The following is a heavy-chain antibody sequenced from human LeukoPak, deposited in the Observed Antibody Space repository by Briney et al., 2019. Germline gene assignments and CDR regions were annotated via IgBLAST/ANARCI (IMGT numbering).Heavy chain of an antibody. V-gene: IGHV5-51*01. D-gene: IGHD3-10*01. Sequence: GGSLKISFKGSGYLFTSYWIGWVRPMPGKGRGWMGIIYPGDSDTRYSPSFQGQVTISADKSISPAYLQWSSLKASDTAMYYCARYYYGSGSYPDAFDIWGQGTMVTVSS. CDR3: ARYYYGSGSYPDAFDI. J-gene: IGHJ3*02. CDR1: GYLFTSYW. CDR2: IYPGDSDT.